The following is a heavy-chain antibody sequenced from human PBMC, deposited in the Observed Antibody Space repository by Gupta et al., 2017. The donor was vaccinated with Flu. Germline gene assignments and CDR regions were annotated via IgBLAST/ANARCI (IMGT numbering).Heavy chain of an antibody. CDR3: ARDQSIAAAGTFYYYMDV. CDR2: IYSGGST. CDR1: GFTVSSNY. Sequence: EVQLVESGGGLIQPGGSLRLSCAASGFTVSSNYMSWVRQAPGQGLEWVSVIYSGGSTYYADSVKGRFTISRDNSKNTLYLQMNSLRAEDTAVYYCARDQSIAAAGTFYYYMDVWGKGTTVTVSS. J-gene: IGHJ6*03. D-gene: IGHD6-13*01. V-gene: IGHV3-53*01.